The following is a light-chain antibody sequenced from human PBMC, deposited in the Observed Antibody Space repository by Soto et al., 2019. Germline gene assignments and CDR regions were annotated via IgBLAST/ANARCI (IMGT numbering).Light chain of an antibody. CDR1: QSVSSSY. J-gene: IGKJ1*01. CDR2: GAS. CDR3: QQYGSSLWT. Sequence: EIVLTQSPGTLSLSPGEIATLSCSASQSVSSSYLAWYQQKPGQAPRLLIYGASTRATGIPARFSGSGSGTDFTLTISRLEPEDFAVYYCQQYGSSLWTFGQGTKVDIK. V-gene: IGKV3-20*01.